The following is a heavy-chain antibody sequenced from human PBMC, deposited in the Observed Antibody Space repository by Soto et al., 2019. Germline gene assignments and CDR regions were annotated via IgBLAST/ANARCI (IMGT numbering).Heavy chain of an antibody. V-gene: IGHV3-23*01. J-gene: IGHJ6*02. Sequence: PGGSLRLSCAASGFTFSSYGMHWVRQAPGKGLEWVSVISDSGSSTYYADSVKGRFTISRDNSKDTLYLQMNSLRAEDTAVYYCAKDRSPRPPGYYYGMDVWGQGTTVTVSS. CDR2: ISDSGSST. CDR3: AKDRSPRPPGYYYGMDV. CDR1: GFTFSSYG.